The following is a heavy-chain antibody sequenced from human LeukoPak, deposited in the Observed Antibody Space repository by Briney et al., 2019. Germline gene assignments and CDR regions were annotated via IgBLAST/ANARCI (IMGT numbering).Heavy chain of an antibody. Sequence: PSETLSLTCTVSGGSISSGDYYWSWIRQPPGKGLEWIGYIYYSGSTYYNPSLKSRVTISVDTSKNQFSLKLSSVTAADTAVYYCARVYYGSGRSRRVRDYYYGMDVWGQGTTVTVSS. V-gene: IGHV4-30-4*01. J-gene: IGHJ6*02. D-gene: IGHD3-10*01. CDR3: ARVYYGSGRSRRVRDYYYGMDV. CDR2: IYYSGST. CDR1: GGSISSGDYY.